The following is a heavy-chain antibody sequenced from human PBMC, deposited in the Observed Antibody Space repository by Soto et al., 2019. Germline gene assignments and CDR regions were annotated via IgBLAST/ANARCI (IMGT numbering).Heavy chain of an antibody. V-gene: IGHV3-53*04. CDR3: ARDMVVVPAAQGPSHMDF. Sequence: EVQLVESGGGLVQPGGSLRLSCAASGFTVSSNYMSWVRQAPGKGLEWVSVIYSGGSTYYADSVKGRFNISRYNSKNTLYLQMNMLRAEDKAVNYCARDMVVVPAAQGPSHMDFWGKGTTVTVSS. CDR2: IYSGGST. J-gene: IGHJ6*03. CDR1: GFTVSSNY. D-gene: IGHD2-2*01.